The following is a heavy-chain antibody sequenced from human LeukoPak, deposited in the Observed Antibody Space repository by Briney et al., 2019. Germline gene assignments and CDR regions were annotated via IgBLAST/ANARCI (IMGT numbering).Heavy chain of an antibody. D-gene: IGHD3-22*01. CDR3: ARNDPDSRGYYIDY. V-gene: IGHV3-30-3*01. J-gene: IGHJ4*02. CDR1: GFTFSSYA. CDR2: ISYDESNK. Sequence: GGSLRLPCAASGFTFSSYAMHWVRQAPGKGLEWVAVISYDESNKYYADSVKGRFTISRDNSKNTLYLQMNSLRAEDTAVYYCARNDPDSRGYYIDYWGQGTLVTVSS.